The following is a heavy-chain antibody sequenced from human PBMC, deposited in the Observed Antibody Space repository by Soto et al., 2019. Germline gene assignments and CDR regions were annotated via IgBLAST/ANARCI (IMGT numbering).Heavy chain of an antibody. V-gene: IGHV3-23*01. CDR2: ISGSGGST. CDR1: GFTFSSYA. Sequence: EVQLLESGGGLVQPGGSLRLSCAASGFTFSSYAMSWVRQAPGKGLEWVSPISGSGGSTYYADSVKGRFTISRDNSKNTLYLQVNSLRAEDTAVYYCAKSRYSSGWYENWGQGTLVTVSS. J-gene: IGHJ4*02. CDR3: AKSRYSSGWYEN. D-gene: IGHD6-19*01.